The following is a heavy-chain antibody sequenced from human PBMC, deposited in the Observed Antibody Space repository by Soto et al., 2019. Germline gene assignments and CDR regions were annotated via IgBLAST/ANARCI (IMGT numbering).Heavy chain of an antibody. CDR2: INPSGGST. V-gene: IGHV1-46*01. CDR1: GYTFTSYY. J-gene: IGHJ6*02. Sequence: ASVQVSCKASGYTFTSYYMHWVRQAPGQGLEKMGIINPSGGSTSYAQKFQGRVTMTRDTSTSTFYMELSSLRSEDTAVYYCARDFGAIFGVVIKGDYYYYGMDVWGQGTTVTVSS. CDR3: ARDFGAIFGVVIKGDYYYYGMDV. D-gene: IGHD3-3*01.